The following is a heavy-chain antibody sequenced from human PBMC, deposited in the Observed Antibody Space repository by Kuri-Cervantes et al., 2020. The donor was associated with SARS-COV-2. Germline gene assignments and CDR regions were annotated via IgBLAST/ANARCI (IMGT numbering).Heavy chain of an antibody. D-gene: IGHD4-11*01. CDR2: LTNDGSDA. CDR3: ARDSMTTRDFDY. Sequence: GESLKISCLASGFTFSSYWMHWVRQAPGKGLVWVSRLTNDGSDAIFADSVKGRFTISRDNAKNMLYLYMNSLRADDTAVYYCARDSMTTRDFDYWGQGTLVTVSS. CDR1: GFTFSSYW. V-gene: IGHV3-74*01. J-gene: IGHJ4*02.